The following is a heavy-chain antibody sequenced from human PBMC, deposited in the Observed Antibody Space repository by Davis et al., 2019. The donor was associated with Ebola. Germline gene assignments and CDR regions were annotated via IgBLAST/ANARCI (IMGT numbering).Heavy chain of an antibody. Sequence: GESLKISCAASGFTFSSYDMNWVRQAPGKGLEWVSSISSGSYYIYYADSLKGRFTISRDNAKHSLYLQVNSLRAEDTAVYYCAREGKIFGCDYWGQGALVTVSS. CDR2: ISSGSYYI. V-gene: IGHV3-21*01. CDR3: AREGKIFGCDY. J-gene: IGHJ4*02. CDR1: GFTFSSYD. D-gene: IGHD2/OR15-2a*01.